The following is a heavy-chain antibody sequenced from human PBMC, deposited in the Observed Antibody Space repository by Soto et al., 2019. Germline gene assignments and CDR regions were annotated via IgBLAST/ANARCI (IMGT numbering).Heavy chain of an antibody. Sequence: QVQLQQWGAGLLNPSETLSLTCAVYGGSFSGYYWSWIRQPPGTGLECIGEINHSGSTNYNPSLKRRVTISVDTSKTQFSLNLSSVTAADTAVYYCARGLGIVGATTNWFDLWVQGTLVTVSS. CDR3: ARGLGIVGATTNWFDL. J-gene: IGHJ5*02. CDR1: GGSFSGYY. D-gene: IGHD1-26*01. V-gene: IGHV4-34*01. CDR2: INHSGST.